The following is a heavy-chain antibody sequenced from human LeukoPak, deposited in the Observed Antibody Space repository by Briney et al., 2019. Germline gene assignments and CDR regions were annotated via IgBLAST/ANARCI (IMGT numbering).Heavy chain of an antibody. CDR3: ARAYRSSAGYMDV. V-gene: IGHV4-61*01. Sequence: SQTLSLTCTVSGGSISSGSYYWSWIRQPPGKGLEWIGYIYYSGSTNYNPSLKSRVTISVDTSKNQFSLKLSSVTAADTAVYYCARAYRSSAGYMDVWGKGTTVTVSS. CDR1: GGSISSGSYY. J-gene: IGHJ6*03. CDR2: IYYSGST. D-gene: IGHD6-6*01.